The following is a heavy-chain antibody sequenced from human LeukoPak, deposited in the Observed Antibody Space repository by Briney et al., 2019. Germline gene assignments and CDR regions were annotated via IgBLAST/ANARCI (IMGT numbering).Heavy chain of an antibody. CDR3: ASSRSAYDFLTGYSSDTNWFDP. CDR1: GGSITSGGYY. J-gene: IGHJ5*02. Sequence: SETLSLTCTVSGGSITSGGYYWSWIRQYPGKGLEWIGYIFYTGATHYNPSLKSRVFISMDMSKNQFSLKLSSVTAADTAVYYCASSRSAYDFLTGYSSDTNWFDPWGQGALVTVSS. V-gene: IGHV4-31*03. CDR2: IFYTGAT. D-gene: IGHD3-9*01.